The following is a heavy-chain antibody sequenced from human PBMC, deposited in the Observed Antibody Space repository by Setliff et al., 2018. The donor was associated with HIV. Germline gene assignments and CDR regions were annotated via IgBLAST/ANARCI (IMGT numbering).Heavy chain of an antibody. V-gene: IGHV4-30-4*08. CDR1: GGSISSGDYF. CDR3: ARVVVERATIFDF. D-gene: IGHD5-12*01. J-gene: IGHJ4*02. CDR2: IYYSGSA. Sequence: PSETLSLTCTVSGGSISSGDYFLSWIRQAPGKGLEWIGCIYYSGSAYYNPSLQRRVTMSVDTSEDQFSLKLSSVTAADTAVYYCARVVVERATIFDFWGPGTLVTVSS.